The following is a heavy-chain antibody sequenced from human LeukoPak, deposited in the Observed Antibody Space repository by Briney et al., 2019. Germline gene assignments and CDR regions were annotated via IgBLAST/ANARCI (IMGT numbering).Heavy chain of an antibody. Sequence: GGSLRLSCAASGFTFNNYAMSWVRQAPGKGLEWVAVISYDGSNKYYADSVKGRFTISRDNSKNTLYLQMNSLRAEDTAVYYCAKDGFASGFDYWGQGTLVTVSS. J-gene: IGHJ4*02. V-gene: IGHV3-30*18. CDR1: GFTFNNYA. CDR2: ISYDGSNK. D-gene: IGHD3-10*01. CDR3: AKDGFASGFDY.